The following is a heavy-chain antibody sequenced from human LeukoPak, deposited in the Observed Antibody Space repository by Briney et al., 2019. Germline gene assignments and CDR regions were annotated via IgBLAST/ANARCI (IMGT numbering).Heavy chain of an antibody. Sequence: SVKVSCKASGGTFSSYAISWVRQAPGQGLEWMGRIIPIFGTANYAQKFQGRVTITTDESTRTAYMELSSLRSEDTAVYYCARGYCSGGSCYLDYWGQGTLVTVSS. V-gene: IGHV1-69*05. D-gene: IGHD2-15*01. CDR1: GGTFSSYA. CDR3: ARGYCSGGSCYLDY. J-gene: IGHJ4*02. CDR2: IIPIFGTA.